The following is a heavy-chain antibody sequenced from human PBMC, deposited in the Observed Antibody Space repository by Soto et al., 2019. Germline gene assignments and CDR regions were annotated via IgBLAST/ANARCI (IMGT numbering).Heavy chain of an antibody. CDR1: GFTFSSYG. D-gene: IGHD3-10*01. Sequence: QVQLVESGGGVVQPGRSLRLSCAASGFTFSSYGMHWVRQAPGKGLEWVAAIWYDGSNKYYADSVKGRFTISRDNSKNTLYMQMNSLRAEDTAVYYCARGWFGYYYMDVWGKGTTVTVSS. CDR2: IWYDGSNK. V-gene: IGHV3-33*01. CDR3: ARGWFGYYYMDV. J-gene: IGHJ6*03.